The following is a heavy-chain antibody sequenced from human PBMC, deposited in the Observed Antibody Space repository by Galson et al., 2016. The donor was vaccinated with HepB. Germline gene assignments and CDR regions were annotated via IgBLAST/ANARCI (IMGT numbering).Heavy chain of an antibody. D-gene: IGHD6-13*01. Sequence: STRLSCAASGCPCSGYNMDWVRQAPAKGLERVSYISGGSSAIYYADSVKRRFTISRDNSKNTLYLQMNSLGAEDTAIYYCAVRYSSIWYFQHWGRGTLVSVSS. CDR1: GCPCSGYN. J-gene: IGHJ1*01. CDR3: AVRYSSIWYFQH. CDR2: ISGGSSAI. V-gene: IGHV3-48*01.